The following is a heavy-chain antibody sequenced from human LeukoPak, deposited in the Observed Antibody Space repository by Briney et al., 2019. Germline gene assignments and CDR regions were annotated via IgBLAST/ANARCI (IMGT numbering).Heavy chain of an antibody. D-gene: IGHD4-17*01. CDR3: ARSIQYGDSDY. J-gene: IGHJ4*02. CDR1: GGSFSGYY. CDR2: INHSGST. V-gene: IGHV4-34*01. Sequence: SETLSLTCAVYGGSFSGYYWNWIRQPPGKGLEWIGEINHSGSTNYNPSLKSRVTISVDTSKNQFSLKLSSVTAADTAVYYCARSIQYGDSDYWGQGTLVTVSS.